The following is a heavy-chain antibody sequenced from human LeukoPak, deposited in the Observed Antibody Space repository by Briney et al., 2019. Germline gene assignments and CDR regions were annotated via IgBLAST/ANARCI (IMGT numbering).Heavy chain of an antibody. J-gene: IGHJ4*02. CDR3: AKAYGYCTTTSCSHEEFDY. CDR1: GFTFSNYG. CDR2: ISYDGSNK. Sequence: GRSLRLSCAASGFTFSNYGMHWVRQAPGKGLEWVAGISYDGSNKYYADSVKGRFAISRDNSKNTLYLQMNSLRAEDTAVYYCAKAYGYCTTTSCSHEEFDYWGPGTLVTVSA. V-gene: IGHV3-30*18. D-gene: IGHD2-2*01.